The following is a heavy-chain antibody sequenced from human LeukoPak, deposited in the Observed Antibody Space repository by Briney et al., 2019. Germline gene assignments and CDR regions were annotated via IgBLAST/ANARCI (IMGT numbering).Heavy chain of an antibody. Sequence: GASVKVSCESSGYTFTSHDINWVRQAPGQGLEWMGWMNPDSGSTGYAQQFQGRVTMTRDTSINTAYMELSSLRSEDTAVYYCARGMFDSSGSYYYFYYAMDVWGHGTTVTVSS. CDR2: MNPDSGST. CDR1: GYTFTSHD. D-gene: IGHD3-22*01. J-gene: IGHJ6*02. V-gene: IGHV1-8*01. CDR3: ARGMFDSSGSYYYFYYAMDV.